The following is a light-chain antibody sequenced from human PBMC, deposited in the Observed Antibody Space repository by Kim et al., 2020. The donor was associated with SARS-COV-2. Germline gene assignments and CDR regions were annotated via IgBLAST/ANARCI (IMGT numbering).Light chain of an antibody. J-gene: IGKJ2*01. V-gene: IGKV1-5*03. CDR3: QQYDNY. CDR2: KAS. Sequence: STLSASVGDIVLITCRASQSNSMWLAWYQQKPGKAPKLLISKASSLQSGVPSRFSGSGSGTQFTLTISSLQPDDFGTYYCQQYDNYFGQGTKLEI. CDR1: QSNSMW.